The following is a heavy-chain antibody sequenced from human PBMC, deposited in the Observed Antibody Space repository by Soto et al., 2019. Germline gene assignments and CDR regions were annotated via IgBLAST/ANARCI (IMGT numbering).Heavy chain of an antibody. CDR1: GFTFSSYA. V-gene: IGHV3-23*01. CDR2: ISGSGGST. Sequence: EVQLLESGGGLVQPGGSLRLSCAASGFTFSSYAMSWVRQAPGKGLEWVSAISGSGGSTYYADSVKGRFTISRDNSKNTLYLQMNRLRAEDTAVYYCAKDLEFPGSWSPFDYWGQGTLVTVSS. CDR3: AKDLEFPGSWSPFDY. J-gene: IGHJ4*02. D-gene: IGHD6-13*01.